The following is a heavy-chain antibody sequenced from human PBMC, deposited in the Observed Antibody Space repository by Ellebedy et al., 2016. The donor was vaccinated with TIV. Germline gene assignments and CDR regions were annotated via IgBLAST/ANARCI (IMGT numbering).Heavy chain of an antibody. CDR3: ARGGSANYDILTGYYPFYYYMDV. J-gene: IGHJ6*03. CDR2: IYYSGSTNSGST. D-gene: IGHD3-9*01. V-gene: IGHV4-59*01. Sequence: MPSETLSLTCTVSGGSISYYYWSWIRQPPGKGLEWIGYIYYSGSTNSGSTNYNPSLKSRVTISVDTSKKQFSLKLRSVTAADTAVYYCARGGSANYDILTGYYPFYYYMDVWGKGTTVTVSS. CDR1: GGSISYYY.